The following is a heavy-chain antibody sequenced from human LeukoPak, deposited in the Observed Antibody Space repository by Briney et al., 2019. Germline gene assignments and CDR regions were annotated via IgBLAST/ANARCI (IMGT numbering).Heavy chain of an antibody. D-gene: IGHD2-2*02. V-gene: IGHV3-23*01. CDR2: IIISDGRT. J-gene: IGHJ4*02. CDR3: ATDVDNIPLQH. CDR1: GFTFSRSA. Sequence: PGGSLRLSCTASGFTFSRSAMIWVRQAPGKGLEWLSSIIISDGRTYYSDPVKGRVTISRDISKNTLYLQMISLRAEDTAVYYCATDVDNIPLQHWGQGTLVTVSS.